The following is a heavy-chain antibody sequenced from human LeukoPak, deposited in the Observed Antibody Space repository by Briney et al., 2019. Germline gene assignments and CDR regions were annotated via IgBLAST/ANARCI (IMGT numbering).Heavy chain of an antibody. CDR2: IHPTFGAP. J-gene: IGHJ4*02. D-gene: IGHD5-18*01. Sequence: ASVKVSCKSSGGILSSHVITWVRQAPGQGLEWMGGIHPTFGAPNYAQKFQGRVMITTDESTGTDYMELFSLTSEDTAVYYCARATGRGYTYGAAAYWGQGALVTVSS. CDR3: ARATGRGYTYGAAAY. CDR1: GGILSSHV. V-gene: IGHV1-69*05.